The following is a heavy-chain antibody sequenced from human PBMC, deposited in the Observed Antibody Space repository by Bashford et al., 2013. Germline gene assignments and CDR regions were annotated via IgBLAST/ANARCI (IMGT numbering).Heavy chain of an antibody. CDR3: TSVSTNFGVVTRPFEF. CDR2: QPYNGNT. CDR1: GHTSATI. Sequence: VASVKVSCKTSGHTSATIIYTGCDRPLDKGLMDGMDQPYNGNTNYAQKFQGRVTMTTDTSTSTAYMELRSLSSDDTAVYYCTSVSTNFGVVTRPFEFWGQGTLVTVSS. J-gene: IGHJ4*02. V-gene: IGHV1-18*01. D-gene: IGHD3-3*01.